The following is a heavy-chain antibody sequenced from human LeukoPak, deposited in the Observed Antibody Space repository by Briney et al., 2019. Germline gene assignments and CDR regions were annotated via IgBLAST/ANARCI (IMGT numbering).Heavy chain of an antibody. D-gene: IGHD6-13*01. V-gene: IGHV3-30*03. Sequence: PGGSLRLSCAASGFTFSTYCMHWVRQAPGKGLEWVAVISYDGSNKFYADSVKRRLTISRDNYKNTLYLQMNSLRAEDTSVYYGAREVASSRWYEGGYYFDYWGQGTLVTVSS. CDR1: GFTFSTYC. J-gene: IGHJ4*02. CDR3: AREVASSRWYEGGYYFDY. CDR2: ISYDGSNK.